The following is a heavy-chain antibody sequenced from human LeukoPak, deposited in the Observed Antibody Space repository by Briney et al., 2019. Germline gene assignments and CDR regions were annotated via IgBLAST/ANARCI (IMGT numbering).Heavy chain of an antibody. Sequence: GGSLRLSCAASGFTFSSYWMTWVRQAPGKGLEWVANIRQHGGDKSYVDSVKGRFTISRDNAKNSLYLQMNSLRAEDTAVYYCARSGPIDIWGQGTVVTVSS. CDR1: GFTFSSYW. CDR2: IRQHGGDK. D-gene: IGHD6-25*01. V-gene: IGHV3-7*03. CDR3: ARSGPIDI. J-gene: IGHJ3*02.